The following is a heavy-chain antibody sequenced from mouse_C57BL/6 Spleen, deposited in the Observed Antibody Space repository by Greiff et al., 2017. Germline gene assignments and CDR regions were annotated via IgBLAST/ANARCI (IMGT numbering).Heavy chain of an antibody. D-gene: IGHD1-1*01. CDR2: ISSGSSTI. CDR3: AISKVVAPDV. Sequence: EVKLVESGGGLVKPGGSLKLSCAASGFTFSDYGMHWVRQAPEKGLEWVASISSGSSTIYYADTVKGRFTISRDNAKNTLFLQMTSLRYEDTAMYYCAISKVVAPDVWGTGTTVTVSS. CDR1: GFTFSDYG. V-gene: IGHV5-17*01. J-gene: IGHJ1*03.